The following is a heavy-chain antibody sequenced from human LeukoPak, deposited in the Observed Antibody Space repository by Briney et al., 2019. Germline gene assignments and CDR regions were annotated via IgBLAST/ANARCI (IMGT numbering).Heavy chain of an antibody. CDR2: ITPNSDDT. V-gene: IGHV1-2*02. D-gene: IGHD3-10*01. CDR3: ATGDYSGTKPDPIDM. J-gene: IGHJ3*02. CDR1: GYTFTSYG. Sequence: ASVKVSCKASGYTFTSYGISWVRQAPGQGLEWMGCITPNSDDTDYAQKFQGRVTVTRDTSINTAYMDVTRLTSDDTAMYYCATGDYSGTKPDPIDMWGQGTMVTVSS.